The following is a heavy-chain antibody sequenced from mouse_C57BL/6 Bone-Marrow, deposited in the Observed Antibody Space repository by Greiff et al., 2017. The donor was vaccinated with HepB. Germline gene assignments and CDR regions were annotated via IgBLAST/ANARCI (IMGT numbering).Heavy chain of an antibody. CDR1: GFTFSSYG. V-gene: IGHV5-6*01. Sequence: EVQGVESGGDLVKPGGSLKLSCAASGFTFSSYGMSWVRQTPDKRLEWVATISSGGSYTYYPDSVKGRFTISRDNAKNTLYLQMGSLKSEDTAMYYCARQGDVFDYWGQGTTLTVSS. CDR3: ARQGDVFDY. J-gene: IGHJ2*01. CDR2: ISSGGSYT.